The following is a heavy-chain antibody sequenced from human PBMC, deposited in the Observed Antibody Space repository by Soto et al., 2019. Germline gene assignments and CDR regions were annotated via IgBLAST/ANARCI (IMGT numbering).Heavy chain of an antibody. V-gene: IGHV1-18*01. Sequence: ASVKVSCKASGYTFTSYGISWVRQAPGQGLEWMGWISAYNGNTNYAQKLQGWVTMTRDTSISTAYMELSRLRSDDTAVYYCSSLFVGVDNWNYVPPLDYYFDYWGQGTLVTVSS. CDR3: SSLFVGVDNWNYVPPLDYYFDY. CDR2: ISAYNGNT. D-gene: IGHD1-7*01. CDR1: GYTFTSYG. J-gene: IGHJ4*02.